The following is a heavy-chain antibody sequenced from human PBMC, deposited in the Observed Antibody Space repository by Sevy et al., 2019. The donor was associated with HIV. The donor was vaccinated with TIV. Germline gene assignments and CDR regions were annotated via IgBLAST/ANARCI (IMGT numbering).Heavy chain of an antibody. V-gene: IGHV1-2*06. CDR1: GYTFTDYY. CDR3: AREVGITMANAFDI. J-gene: IGHJ3*02. D-gene: IGHD3-10*01. Sequence: ASVKVSCKAFGYTFTDYYMHWVRQAPGQGLEWMGQINPHSGVTNYAQKFQGRVTMTRETSISTAFMELSRLRSDDTAVYYGAREVGITMANAFDIWGQGTMVTVSS. CDR2: INPHSGVT.